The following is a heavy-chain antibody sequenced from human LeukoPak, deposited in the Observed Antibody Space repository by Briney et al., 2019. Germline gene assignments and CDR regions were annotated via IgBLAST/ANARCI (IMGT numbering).Heavy chain of an antibody. CDR3: ARRAGSWYVGY. V-gene: IGHV4-38-2*02. CDR2: IYHSGST. CDR1: GYSISSGYY. D-gene: IGHD6-13*01. Sequence: SETLSLTCTVSGYSISSGYYWGWIRQPPGKGLEWIGSIYHSGSTYYNPSLKSRVTISVDTSKNQFSLKLSSVTAADTAVYYCARRAGSWYVGYWGQGTLVTVSS. J-gene: IGHJ4*02.